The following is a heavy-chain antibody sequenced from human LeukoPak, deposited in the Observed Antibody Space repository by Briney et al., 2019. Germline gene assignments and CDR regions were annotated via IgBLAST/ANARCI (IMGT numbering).Heavy chain of an antibody. CDR3: GRILRPEQERSFDY. CDR1: GGSFSGYY. CDR2: INHSGST. Sequence: SETLSLTCAVYGGSFSGYYWSWIRQPPGKGLEWIGEINHSGSTNYNPSLKSRVTISVDTSKNQFSLKLSSVTAADTAVYYCGRILRPEQERSFDYWGQGTLVTVSS. V-gene: IGHV4-34*01. D-gene: IGHD1-1*01. J-gene: IGHJ4*02.